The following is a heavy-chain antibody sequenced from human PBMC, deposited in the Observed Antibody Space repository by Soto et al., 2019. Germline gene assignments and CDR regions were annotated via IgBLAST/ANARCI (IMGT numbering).Heavy chain of an antibody. D-gene: IGHD3-16*02. CDR3: AHSSLRLGELSSAFDY. J-gene: IGHJ4*02. CDR2: IYWNDDK. V-gene: IGHV2-5*01. Sequence: QITLKESGPTLVKPTQTLTLTCTFSGFSLSTSGVGVGWIRQPPGKALEWLALIYWNDDKRYSPSLKSRLTITKDPSKNQVVLTMTNMDPVDTATYYCAHSSLRLGELSSAFDYWGQGTLVTVSS. CDR1: GFSLSTSGVG.